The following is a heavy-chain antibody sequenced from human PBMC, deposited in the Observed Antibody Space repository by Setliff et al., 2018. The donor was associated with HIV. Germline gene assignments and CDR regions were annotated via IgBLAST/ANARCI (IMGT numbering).Heavy chain of an antibody. CDR1: GFTFGDYA. CDR2: IRGKRGKAYGGTT. D-gene: IGHD4-17*01. Sequence: GGSLRLSCTDSGFTFGDYAMTWVRQAPGKGLEWVGFIRGKRGKAYGGTTEYDTSVKGRFTISRDNSEDSLYLQMNSLRAEDTALYYCAKGHATVTSHTEIDHWGQGTLVTVSS. J-gene: IGHJ4*02. V-gene: IGHV3-49*04. CDR3: AKGHATVTSHTEIDH.